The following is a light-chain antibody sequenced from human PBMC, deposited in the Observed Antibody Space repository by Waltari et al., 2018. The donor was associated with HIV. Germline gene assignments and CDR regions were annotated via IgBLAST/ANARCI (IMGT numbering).Light chain of an antibody. Sequence: EIVMTQSPATLSVSPGESAPLSCRASQSVSSNLAWYQQKPGQAPRLLIYGASTRATGIPARFSGSGSGTEFTLTISSLQSEDFAVYYCQQYNNWPPLTFGGGTKVEIK. CDR2: GAS. CDR3: QQYNNWPPLT. J-gene: IGKJ4*01. V-gene: IGKV3-15*01. CDR1: QSVSSN.